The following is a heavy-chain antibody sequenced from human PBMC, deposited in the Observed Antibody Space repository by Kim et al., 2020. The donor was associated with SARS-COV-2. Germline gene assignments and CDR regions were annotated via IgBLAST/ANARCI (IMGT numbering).Heavy chain of an antibody. Sequence: SETLSLTCTVSGGSISSSSYYWGWIRQPPGKGLEWIGSIYYSGSTYYNPSLKSRVTISLDPSKNQFSLKLCSLTAADTTVDYCAELPFRWFDPCGQGTL. CDR3: AELPFRWFDP. V-gene: IGHV4-39*01. CDR1: GGSISSSSYY. D-gene: IGHD1-7*01. CDR2: IYYSGST. J-gene: IGHJ5*02.